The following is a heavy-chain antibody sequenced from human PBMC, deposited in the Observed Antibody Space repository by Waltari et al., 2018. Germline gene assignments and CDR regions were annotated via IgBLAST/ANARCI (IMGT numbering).Heavy chain of an antibody. CDR3: ATGGVVAATSHYYYYGMDV. CDR1: GGTFSSYT. D-gene: IGHD2-15*01. Sequence: QVQLVQSGAEVKKPGSSVKVSCKASGGTFSSYTISWVRQAPGQGLEWMGRIIPILGIANYAQKFQGRVTITADKATSTAYMELSSLRSEDTAVYYCATGGVVAATSHYYYYGMDVWGQGTTVTVSS. J-gene: IGHJ6*02. CDR2: IIPILGIA. V-gene: IGHV1-69*02.